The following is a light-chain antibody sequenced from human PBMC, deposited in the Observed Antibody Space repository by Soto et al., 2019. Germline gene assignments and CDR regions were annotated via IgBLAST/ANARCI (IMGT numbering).Light chain of an antibody. Sequence: EIVLTQSPGTLSLSPGERATLSCRASQSVDSTYLAWYQQKPGQAPRLLIYGASSRATGIPDRFSGGGSGTDFTLTLSRLDPEDFAVYYCQQYGTSPRTFGQGTKVDIK. V-gene: IGKV3-20*01. CDR2: GAS. J-gene: IGKJ1*01. CDR3: QQYGTSPRT. CDR1: QSVDSTY.